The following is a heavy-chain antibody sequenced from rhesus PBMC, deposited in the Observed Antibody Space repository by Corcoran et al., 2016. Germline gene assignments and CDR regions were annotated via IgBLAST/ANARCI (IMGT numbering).Heavy chain of an antibody. CDR3: ARRVIRSFDY. D-gene: IGHD3-22*01. CDR2: IYWDDDK. J-gene: IGHJ4*01. Sequence: QVTLKESGPALVKPTQTLTLTCTFPGFSISTSGLGVGWIRQPPWKALEWLALIYWDDDKNYRTSLKGRLTISKDTSKNQVVLTMTNMDPVDTATYYCARRVIRSFDYWGQGVLVTVSS. V-gene: IGHV2-174*01. CDR1: GFSISTSGLG.